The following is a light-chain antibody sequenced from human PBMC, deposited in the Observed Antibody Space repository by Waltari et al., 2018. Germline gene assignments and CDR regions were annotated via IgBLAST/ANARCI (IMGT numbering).Light chain of an antibody. CDR1: QSFSGW. Sequence: DIQMTQSTSTLSASVGDRVTITCRASQSFSGWLAWYQQKPGKAPKLLIYKASSLESGVPSRFSGSGSGTEFTLTITSLQPDDFATYYCQQSNSYSRTFGQGTKVEIK. CDR3: QQSNSYSRT. J-gene: IGKJ1*01. CDR2: KAS. V-gene: IGKV1-5*03.